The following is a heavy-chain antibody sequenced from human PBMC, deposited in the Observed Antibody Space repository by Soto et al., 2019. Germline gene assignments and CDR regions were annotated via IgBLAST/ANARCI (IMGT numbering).Heavy chain of an antibody. CDR2: IIPILGIA. CDR1: GGTFSSYT. J-gene: IGHJ4*02. CDR3: ARTERGYSRYALDY. Sequence: QVQLVQSGAEVKKPGSSVKVSCKASGGTFSSYTISWVRQAPGQGLEWMGRIIPILGIANYAQKFQGRVTITADKSTSTAYMELSSLRSEDTAVYYCARTERGYSRYALDYWGQGTLVTVSS. V-gene: IGHV1-69*02. D-gene: IGHD5-12*01.